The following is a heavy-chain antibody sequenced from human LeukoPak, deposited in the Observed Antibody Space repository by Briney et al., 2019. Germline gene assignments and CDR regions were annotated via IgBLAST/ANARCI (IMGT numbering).Heavy chain of an antibody. CDR3: ARRGHSYDFDY. D-gene: IGHD5-18*01. J-gene: IGHJ4*02. CDR2: IYHSGST. Sequence: SETLSLTCTVSGGSISTYYWNWIRQPPGKGLEWIGYIYHSGSTNYNPSLQSRVTISVDTSKNQFSLNLNSVTAADTAVYYCARRGHSYDFDYWGQGTLVSVSS. V-gene: IGHV4-59*01. CDR1: GGSISTYY.